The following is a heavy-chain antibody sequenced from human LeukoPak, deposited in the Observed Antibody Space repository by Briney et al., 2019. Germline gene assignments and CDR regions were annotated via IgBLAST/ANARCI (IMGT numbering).Heavy chain of an antibody. D-gene: IGHD2-2*01. CDR2: INHSGST. J-gene: IGHJ1*01. V-gene: IGHV4-39*07. CDR3: ARAGGYCSSTSCYSFPNKYFQH. Sequence: NPSETLSLTCTVSGGSISSGDYYWSWIRQPPGKGLEWIGEINHSGSTNYNPSLKSRVTISVDTPKNQFSLKLSSVTAADTAVYYCARAGGYCSSTSCYSFPNKYFQHWGQGTLVTVSS. CDR1: GGSISSGDYY.